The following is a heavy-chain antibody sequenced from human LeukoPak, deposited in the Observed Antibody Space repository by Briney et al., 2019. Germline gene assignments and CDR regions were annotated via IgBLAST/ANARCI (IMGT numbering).Heavy chain of an antibody. Sequence: SVKVSCKASGGTFSRYAIRWVRQAPGQGLEWMGGIIPIFGTANYAQKFQGRVTITADESTSTAYMELSSLRSEDTAVYYCARDGTNWNHPDYYYMDVWGKGTTVTVSS. CDR3: ARDGTNWNHPDYYYMDV. CDR1: GGTFSRYA. CDR2: IIPIFGTA. V-gene: IGHV1-69*01. J-gene: IGHJ6*03. D-gene: IGHD1-14*01.